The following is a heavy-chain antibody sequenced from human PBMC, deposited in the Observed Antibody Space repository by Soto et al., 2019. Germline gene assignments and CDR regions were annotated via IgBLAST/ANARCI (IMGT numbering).Heavy chain of an antibody. CDR2: IIGSGEST. CDR3: ASYASPNSRGTSGWYLDFDY. CDR1: GLTFHNYV. J-gene: IGHJ4*02. D-gene: IGHD6-19*01. Sequence: AGGSLRLSCAASGLTFHNYVMSWVRQAPGQGLEWVSGIIGSGESTYYADSVKGRFTISRDNSKNTLYLQMNSLTVEDTAVYYCASYASPNSRGTSGWYLDFDYWGQGTLVTVSS. V-gene: IGHV3-23*01.